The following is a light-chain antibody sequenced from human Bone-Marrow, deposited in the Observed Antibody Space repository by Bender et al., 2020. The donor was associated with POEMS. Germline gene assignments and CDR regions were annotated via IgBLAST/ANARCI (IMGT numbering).Light chain of an antibody. V-gene: IGLV1-44*01. CDR1: SSNIGAHA. CDR3: AAWDDSLSGRVL. Sequence: SVLTQPLSASGTPGQRVTISCSGGSSNIGAHAVNWYQHLPGTAPKLLIYSSHRRPSGDPDRFSGSRSGNSASLAISGLQSEDEADYYCAAWDDSLSGRVLFGGGTQLTVL. CDR2: SSH. J-gene: IGLJ2*01.